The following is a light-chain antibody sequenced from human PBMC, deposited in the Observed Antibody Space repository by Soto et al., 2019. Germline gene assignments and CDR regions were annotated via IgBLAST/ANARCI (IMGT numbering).Light chain of an antibody. V-gene: IGKV3-20*01. Sequence: EIVLTQSPGTLSLSPGERATLSCRASQSVSSSYLAWYQQKPGQAPRLLIYGASSRATGIPDRFSGSGSGTDFPLTISRLEPEDFAVYYCQQYGSSPLTFGQGTRLE. CDR2: GAS. CDR3: QQYGSSPLT. CDR1: QSVSSSY. J-gene: IGKJ5*01.